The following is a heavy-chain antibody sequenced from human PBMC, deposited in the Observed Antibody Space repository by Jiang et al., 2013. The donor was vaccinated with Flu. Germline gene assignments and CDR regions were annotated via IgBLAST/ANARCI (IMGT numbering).Heavy chain of an antibody. CDR2: INLSGTT. Sequence: TCAGHGGSLSGYYWAWIRQPPGKGLEWIGDINLSGTTNYNPSLKSRVTISVDTSNNQFSLKLTSVTAADTAEYYCARGRHHYDSRGYYYFFDYWGQGTLLTVSS. D-gene: IGHD3-22*01. V-gene: IGHV4-34*01. CDR3: ARGRHHYDSRGYYYFFDY. J-gene: IGHJ4*02. CDR1: GGSLSGYY.